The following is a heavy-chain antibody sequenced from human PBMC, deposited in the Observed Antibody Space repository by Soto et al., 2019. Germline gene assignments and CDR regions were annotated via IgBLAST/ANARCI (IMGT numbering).Heavy chain of an antibody. D-gene: IGHD3-10*01. CDR1: GYTFTSYA. V-gene: IGHV1-3*01. CDR3: ARDTTLYGSGSYIYYYYGMDV. J-gene: IGHJ6*02. CDR2: INAGNGNT. Sequence: ASVKVSCKASGYTFTSYAMHWVRQAPGQRLEWMGWINAGNGNTNYAQKLQGRVTMTTDTSTSTAYMELRSLRSDDTAVYYCARDTTLYGSGSYIYYYYGMDVWGQGTTVTVSS.